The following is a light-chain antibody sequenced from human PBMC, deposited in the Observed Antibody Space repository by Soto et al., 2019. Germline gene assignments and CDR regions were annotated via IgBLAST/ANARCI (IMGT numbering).Light chain of an antibody. V-gene: IGLV2-14*01. J-gene: IGLJ1*01. CDR2: EVT. CDR1: SSDIGGYIY. CDR3: SSYTSRNTLERV. Sequence: QSVLTQPASVSGSPGQSITISCTGTSSDIGGYIYVSWYQHHPGKAPKLMIYEVTNRPSGVSHRFSGSKSGNTASLTISGLQAEDEADYYCSSYTSRNTLERVLRTGTKLTVL.